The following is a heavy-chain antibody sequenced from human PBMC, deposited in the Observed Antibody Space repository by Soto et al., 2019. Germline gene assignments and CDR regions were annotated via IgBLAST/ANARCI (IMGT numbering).Heavy chain of an antibody. J-gene: IGHJ4*02. D-gene: IGHD4-4*01. CDR2: ISGSGGST. V-gene: IGHV3-23*01. Sequence: GGSLRLSCAASGFTFSSYAMSWVRQAPGKGLEWVSAISGSGGSTYYADSVKGRFTISRDNSKNTLYLQMNSLRAEDTAVSYCAQDNYYSNYEVPHSFDYWGQGTLVTVSA. CDR1: GFTFSSYA. CDR3: AQDNYYSNYEVPHSFDY.